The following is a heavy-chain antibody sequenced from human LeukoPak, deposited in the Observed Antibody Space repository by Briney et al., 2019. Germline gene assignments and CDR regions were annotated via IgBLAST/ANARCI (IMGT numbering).Heavy chain of an antibody. Sequence: SQTLSLTCTVSGGSISSGSYYWSWIRQPAGKGLEWIGRIYTSGSTNYNPSLKSRVTISVDTSKNQFSLKLSSVTAADTAVYYCARERIVVVVVATPPSIPQDWFDPWGQGTLVTVSS. J-gene: IGHJ5*02. CDR2: IYTSGST. V-gene: IGHV4-61*02. CDR1: GGSISSGSYY. D-gene: IGHD2-15*01. CDR3: ARERIVVVVVATPPSIPQDWFDP.